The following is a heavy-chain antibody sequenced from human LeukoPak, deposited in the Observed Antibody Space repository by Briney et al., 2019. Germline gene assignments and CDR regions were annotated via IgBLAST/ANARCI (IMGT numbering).Heavy chain of an antibody. D-gene: IGHD5-12*01. CDR3: AREGPDSGYDY. CDR2: IYHSGST. J-gene: IGHJ4*02. Sequence: PSETLSHTCTVSGYSISSGYYWGWIRQPPGKGLEWIGSIYHSGSTYYNPSLKSRVTISVDTSKNQFSLKLSSVTAADTAVYYCAREGPDSGYDYWGQGTLVTVSS. CDR1: GYSISSGYY. V-gene: IGHV4-38-2*02.